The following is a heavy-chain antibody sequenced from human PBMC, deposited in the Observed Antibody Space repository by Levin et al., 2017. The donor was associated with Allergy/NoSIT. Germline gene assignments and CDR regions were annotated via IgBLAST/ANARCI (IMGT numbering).Heavy chain of an antibody. CDR3: ARHNNPGDYFDF. Sequence: PGGSLRLSCAASGFTSSRYWMHWVRQPPGKGLKWVSRIYSDETSADYADSVKGRFTISRDNAKNTVYLQMNSLRVEDTAVYYCARHNNPGDYFDFWGQGTLVTVSS. CDR2: IYSDETSA. D-gene: IGHD1-14*01. CDR1: GFTSSRYW. J-gene: IGHJ4*02. V-gene: IGHV3-74*01.